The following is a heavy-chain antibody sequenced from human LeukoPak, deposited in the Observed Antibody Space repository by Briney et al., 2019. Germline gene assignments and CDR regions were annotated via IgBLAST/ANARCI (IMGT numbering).Heavy chain of an antibody. CDR1: GGSISSGSYY. J-gene: IGHJ6*03. V-gene: IGHV4-61*02. CDR3: ARQGGEPPYYYYYYMDV. D-gene: IGHD3-16*01. CDR2: IYTSGST. Sequence: SQTLSLTCTVSGGSISSGSYYWSWIRQPAGKGLEWIGRIYTSGSTNYNPSLKSRVTISVDTSKNQFSLKLSSVTAADTAVYYCARQGGEPPYYYYYYMDVWGKGTTVTVSS.